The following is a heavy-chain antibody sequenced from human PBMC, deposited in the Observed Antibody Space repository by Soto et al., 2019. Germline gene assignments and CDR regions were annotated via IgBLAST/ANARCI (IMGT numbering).Heavy chain of an antibody. CDR3: ARDMVGQGISFCY. Sequence: SETLSLTCTVSGDSISGYYCNWIRQPPGKGLEWIGYVSDRGYTNYNPSLNSRVTTSIGTSENFFSLKLTSVTAADTAVYYFARDMVGQGISFCYLGQGSLVTVSS. CDR2: VSDRGYT. J-gene: IGHJ4*02. V-gene: IGHV4-59*01. D-gene: IGHD3-10*01. CDR1: GDSISGYY.